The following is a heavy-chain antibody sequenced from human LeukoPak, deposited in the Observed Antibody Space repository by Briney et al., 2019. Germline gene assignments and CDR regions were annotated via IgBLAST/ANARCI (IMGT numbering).Heavy chain of an antibody. D-gene: IGHD4-17*01. CDR2: INPNSGGT. Sequence: ASVTVSCKASGYTFTGYYIHWVRQAPGQGLEWMGWINPNSGGTNYAQKFQGRVTMTSDTSISTAYMELSRLRSDDTAVYYCARGGYGDYLSIDYWGQGTLVTVSS. CDR1: GYTFTGYY. J-gene: IGHJ4*02. V-gene: IGHV1-2*02. CDR3: ARGGYGDYLSIDY.